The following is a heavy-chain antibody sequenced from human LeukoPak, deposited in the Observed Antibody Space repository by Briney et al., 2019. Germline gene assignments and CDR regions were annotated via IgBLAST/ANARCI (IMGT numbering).Heavy chain of an antibody. CDR2: RYYSGST. CDR3: ARQGWFGELLSPLDY. J-gene: IGHJ4*02. CDR1: GGSISSSSYY. Sequence: SETLSLTCTVSGGSISSSSYYWGWIRQPPGKGLEWIGSRYYSGSTYYNPSLKSRVTISVDTSKNQFSLKLSSVTASDTAVYYCARQGWFGELLSPLDYWGQGTLVTVSS. D-gene: IGHD3-10*01. V-gene: IGHV4-39*01.